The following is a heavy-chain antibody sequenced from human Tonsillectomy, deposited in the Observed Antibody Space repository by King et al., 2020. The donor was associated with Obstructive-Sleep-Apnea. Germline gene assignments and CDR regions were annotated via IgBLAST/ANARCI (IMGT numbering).Heavy chain of an antibody. J-gene: IGHJ4*02. CDR2: IFYSGST. D-gene: IGHD1-26*01. Sequence: MQLQESGPGLVKPSETLSLTCTVSGGSISSYYWSWIRQPPGKGLEWVGYIFYSGSTYYNPSLKSRVTISVDTSKNQFSLKLNSVTAGDTAVYYCARGAKWELPHYFDLWGQGTLVTVSS. CDR3: ARGAKWELPHYFDL. CDR1: GGSISSYY. V-gene: IGHV4-59*01.